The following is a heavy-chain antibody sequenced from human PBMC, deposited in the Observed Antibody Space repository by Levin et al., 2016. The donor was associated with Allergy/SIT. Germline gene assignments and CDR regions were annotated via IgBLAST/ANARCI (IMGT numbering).Heavy chain of an antibody. Sequence: SETLSLTCTVSGGSISSSSYYWGWIRQPPGKGLEWIGSIYYSGSTYYNPSLKSRVTISVDTSKNQFSLKLSSVTAADTAVYYCARHSSSWYRSHYYYGMDVWGQGTTVTVSS. J-gene: IGHJ6*02. CDR2: IYYSGST. D-gene: IGHD6-13*01. CDR3: ARHSSSWYRSHYYYGMDV. CDR1: GGSISSSSYY. V-gene: IGHV4-39*01.